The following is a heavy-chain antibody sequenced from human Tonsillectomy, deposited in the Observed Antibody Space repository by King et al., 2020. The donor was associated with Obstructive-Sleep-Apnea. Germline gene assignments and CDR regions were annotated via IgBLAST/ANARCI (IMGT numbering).Heavy chain of an antibody. Sequence: VQLVESGGGLVQPGRSLRLSCAASGFTFDDYAMHWVRQAPGKGLEWVSGISWNSGSIGYADSLKGRFTISRDNAKNSLYLQMNSLRAEDTALYYCAKDMSSYDILTGYFDYWGQGTLVTVSS. CDR1: GFTFDDYA. D-gene: IGHD3-9*01. CDR3: AKDMSSYDILTGYFDY. J-gene: IGHJ4*02. V-gene: IGHV3-9*01. CDR2: ISWNSGSI.